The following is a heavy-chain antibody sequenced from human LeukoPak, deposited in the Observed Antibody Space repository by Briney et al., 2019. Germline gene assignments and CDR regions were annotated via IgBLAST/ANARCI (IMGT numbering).Heavy chain of an antibody. Sequence: ASVKVSCKASGYTFTSYYMHWVRQAPGQGLEWMGIINPSGGSTSYAQKFQGRVTMTRDMSTSTVYMELSSLRSEDTAVYYCARAQRITYYYDSSGYLDAEYFQHWGQGTLVTVSS. CDR3: ARAQRITYYYDSSGYLDAEYFQH. D-gene: IGHD3-22*01. J-gene: IGHJ1*01. V-gene: IGHV1-46*01. CDR1: GYTFTSYY. CDR2: INPSGGST.